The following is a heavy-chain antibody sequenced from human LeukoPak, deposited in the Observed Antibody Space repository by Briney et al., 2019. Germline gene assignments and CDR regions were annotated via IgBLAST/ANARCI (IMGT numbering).Heavy chain of an antibody. Sequence: PSETLSLTCTASGGSVSSGSYYWSWIRQPPGKGLEWIGYIYYSGSTNYNPSLKSRVTISVDTSKNQFSLKLSSVTAADTAVYYCARKTMRGYSPNSDYWGQGTLVTVSS. V-gene: IGHV4-61*01. D-gene: IGHD5-18*01. CDR3: ARKTMRGYSPNSDY. CDR2: IYYSGST. CDR1: GGSVSSGSYY. J-gene: IGHJ4*02.